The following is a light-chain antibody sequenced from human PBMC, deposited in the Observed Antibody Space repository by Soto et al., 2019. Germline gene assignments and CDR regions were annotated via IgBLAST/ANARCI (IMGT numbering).Light chain of an antibody. J-gene: IGKJ5*01. CDR2: DAS. V-gene: IGKV3-11*01. CDR3: QQRDYWPIT. CDR1: QSVRNY. Sequence: EVVLTQSPATLSLSPGERATLSCRASQSVRNYLAWYEQKPGQAPRLLIYDASNRAAGIPARFSGSGSWTDFTLNISSLEPEDFAVYYCQQRDYWPITFGQGTRLE.